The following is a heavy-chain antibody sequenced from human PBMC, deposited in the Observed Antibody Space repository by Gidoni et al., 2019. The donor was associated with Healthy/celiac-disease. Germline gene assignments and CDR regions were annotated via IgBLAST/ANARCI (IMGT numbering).Heavy chain of an antibody. Sequence: QVQLQQWGAGLLKPSETLSLTCAVEGGSFSGYYWSWIRQPPGKGLACIGEINHSGSTNYNPSLQCPVTISVDTSKNQFSLKLSSVTAADTAVYYCARDCSGGSCYYYYGMDVWGQGTTVTVSS. CDR2: INHSGST. J-gene: IGHJ6*02. CDR1: GGSFSGYY. D-gene: IGHD2-15*01. CDR3: ARDCSGGSCYYYYGMDV. V-gene: IGHV4-34*01.